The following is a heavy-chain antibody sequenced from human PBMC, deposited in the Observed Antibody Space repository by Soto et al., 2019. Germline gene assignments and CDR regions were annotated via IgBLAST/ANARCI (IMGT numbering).Heavy chain of an antibody. Sequence: SETLPLTGAISGASFSGYFWNWIHQLPGKGLEWIGEITHIGSTNYNPSLKSRVTISVDTSKNQFSLRVSSVTAADTAVYYCARGSSSSSWYLQHWGQGTLVTVSS. CDR1: GASFSGYF. J-gene: IGHJ1*01. CDR3: ARGSSSSSWYLQH. V-gene: IGHV4-34*01. CDR2: ITHIGST. D-gene: IGHD6-13*01.